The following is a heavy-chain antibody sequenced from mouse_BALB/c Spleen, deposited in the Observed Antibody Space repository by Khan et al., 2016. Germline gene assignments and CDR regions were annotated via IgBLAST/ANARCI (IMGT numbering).Heavy chain of an antibody. CDR2: INSNGGST. Sequence: EVELVESGGGLVQPGRSLKLSCAASGFSFSSYGMSWFLPTLDKKLVLFATINSNGGSTYYPDSVKGRFTISRDNAKTPLYLQMSSLKSEDTAMYYCTRMARTINWGQGTTLTVSS. J-gene: IGHJ2*01. V-gene: IGHV5-6-3*01. CDR3: TRMARTIN. CDR1: GFSFSSYG.